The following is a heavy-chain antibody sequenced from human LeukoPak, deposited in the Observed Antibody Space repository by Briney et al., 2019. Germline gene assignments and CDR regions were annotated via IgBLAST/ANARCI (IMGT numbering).Heavy chain of an antibody. Sequence: SETLSLTCTVSGGSISSSSYYWGWIRQPPGKGLEWIGSIYYSGSTYYNPSLKSRVTISVDTSKNQFSLKLSSVTAADTAVYYCARGPPGQLWFLVWGQGTLVTVSS. V-gene: IGHV4-39*07. CDR2: IYYSGST. D-gene: IGHD5-18*01. CDR3: ARGPPGQLWFLV. CDR1: GGSISSSSYY. J-gene: IGHJ4*02.